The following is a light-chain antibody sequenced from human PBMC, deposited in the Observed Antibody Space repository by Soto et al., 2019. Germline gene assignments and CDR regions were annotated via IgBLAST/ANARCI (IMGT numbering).Light chain of an antibody. CDR1: QSVSGW. Sequence: DIQMTQSPSTLSASVGDRLTITCRASQSVSGWLAWYQQKPGKAPNLLIYAASNLESGVPSRFSGSGSGTELALTISSLQPDDFATYYCQQYEIYPWTFGQGTKVEIK. CDR3: QQYEIYPWT. V-gene: IGKV1-5*01. CDR2: AAS. J-gene: IGKJ1*01.